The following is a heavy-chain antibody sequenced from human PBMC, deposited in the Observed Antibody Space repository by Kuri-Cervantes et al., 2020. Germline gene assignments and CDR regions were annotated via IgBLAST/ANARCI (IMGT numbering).Heavy chain of an antibody. Sequence: SVKVSCKASGYTFSSYAISWVRQAPGQGLEWMGGIIPIFGTANYAQKFQGRVTITADESTSTAYMELRSLRSDDTAVYYCARRQLGYCSGGSCPTYYYYYMDVWGKGTTVTVSS. V-gene: IGHV1-69*13. J-gene: IGHJ6*03. D-gene: IGHD2-15*01. CDR1: GYTFSSYA. CDR2: IIPIFGTA. CDR3: ARRQLGYCSGGSCPTYYYYYMDV.